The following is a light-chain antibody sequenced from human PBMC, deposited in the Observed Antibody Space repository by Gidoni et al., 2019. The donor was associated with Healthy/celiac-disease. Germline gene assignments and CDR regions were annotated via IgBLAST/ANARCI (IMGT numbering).Light chain of an antibody. CDR1: QSVSSN. Sequence: ELVMTQSPATLSVSPGERATLSCRASQSVSSNLAWYQQKPGQATRLLIYGASTSANGIAARFSGSGSGTEFTLTISSMQSEDYAVYYCQQYNNWTPVTFGGGTKVEIK. J-gene: IGKJ4*01. CDR3: QQYNNWTPVT. V-gene: IGKV3D-15*01. CDR2: GAS.